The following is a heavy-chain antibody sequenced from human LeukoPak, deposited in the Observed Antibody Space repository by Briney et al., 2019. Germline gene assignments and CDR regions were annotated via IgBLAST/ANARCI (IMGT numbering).Heavy chain of an antibody. Sequence: SETLSLTCAVYGGSFSGYYWSWIRQPPGKGLEWIGEINQSGSTNYNPSLKSRVTISVDTSKNQFSLKLSSVTAADTAVYYCARRFHVYYYGSGSYLDYWGQGTLVTVSS. CDR3: ARRFHVYYYGSGSYLDY. CDR1: GGSFSGYY. J-gene: IGHJ4*02. V-gene: IGHV4-34*01. CDR2: INQSGST. D-gene: IGHD3-10*01.